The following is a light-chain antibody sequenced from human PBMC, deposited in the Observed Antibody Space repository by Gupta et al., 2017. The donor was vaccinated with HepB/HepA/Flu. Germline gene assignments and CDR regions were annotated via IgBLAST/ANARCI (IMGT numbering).Light chain of an antibody. CDR3: QQYKISPYT. J-gene: IGKJ3*01. CDR2: AAF. CDR1: QDISNS. V-gene: IGKV1-16*01. Sequence: VTITCRASQDISNSLAWFQQQPGKAPKSLIFAAFRLQSGVPSRFSGSRSGTDFTLTITSLQPEDFATYYCQQYKISPYTFGPGTKVD.